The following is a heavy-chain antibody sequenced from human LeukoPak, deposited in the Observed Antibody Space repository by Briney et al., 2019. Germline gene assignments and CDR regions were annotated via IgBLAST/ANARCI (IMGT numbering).Heavy chain of an antibody. Sequence: SETLSLTCTVSGGSVSSDYWSWIRQSPGTGLEWIGCVYYPTTTNYNPSLKSRVTMSLDTSKNHFSLDLTSVTGADTAVYFCATGHSSGWFDYWGQGTLVTVSS. CDR3: ATGHSSGWFDY. CDR2: VYYPTTT. D-gene: IGHD6-19*01. V-gene: IGHV4-59*02. J-gene: IGHJ4*02. CDR1: GGSVSSDY.